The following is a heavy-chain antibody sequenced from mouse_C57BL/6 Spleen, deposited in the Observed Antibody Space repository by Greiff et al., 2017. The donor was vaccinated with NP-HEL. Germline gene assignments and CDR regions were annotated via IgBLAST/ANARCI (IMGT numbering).Heavy chain of an antibody. J-gene: IGHJ2*01. V-gene: IGHV1-81*01. Sequence: QVQLQQSGAELARPGASVKLSCKASGYTFTSYGISWVKQRTGQGLEWIGEIYPRSGNTYYNEKFKGKATLTADKSSSTAYMELRSLTSEEAAVYFCARRWEGVYFDYWGQGTTLTVSS. CDR3: ARRWEGVYFDY. CDR1: GYTFTSYG. CDR2: IYPRSGNT. D-gene: IGHD1-1*02.